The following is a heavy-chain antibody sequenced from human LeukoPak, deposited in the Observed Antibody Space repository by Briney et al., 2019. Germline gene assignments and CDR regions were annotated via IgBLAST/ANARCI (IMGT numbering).Heavy chain of an antibody. Sequence: GGSLRLSCAASGFTFTNGFHWVRQAPGKALEWVAFMSYNGNKKYGDSVKGRFTISRDNAKNTLHLQMNGLRPDDTAVYYCARDGVYGSGSYYRLFFPFKAFGDMDVWGKGTTVTVSS. CDR2: MSYNGNKK. CDR3: ARDGVYGSGSYYRLFFPFKAFGDMDV. D-gene: IGHD3-10*01. CDR1: GFTFTNG. V-gene: IGHV3-30*03. J-gene: IGHJ6*03.